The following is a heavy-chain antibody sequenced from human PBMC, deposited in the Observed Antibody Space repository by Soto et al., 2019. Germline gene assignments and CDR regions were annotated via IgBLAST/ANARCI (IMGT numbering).Heavy chain of an antibody. CDR3: ARHVSGLSQAATFFDH. Sequence: SETLSLTCTVSAGSITSYYWTWIRHPPGKGLEWIGSIYYKGNTNYNPSLKSRVTMSVDTSKNQFSLRLSSVTAADTAVYYCARHVSGLSQAATFFDHWGQGTLVTVSS. CDR1: AGSITSYY. CDR2: IYYKGNT. D-gene: IGHD6-25*01. V-gene: IGHV4-59*08. J-gene: IGHJ4*02.